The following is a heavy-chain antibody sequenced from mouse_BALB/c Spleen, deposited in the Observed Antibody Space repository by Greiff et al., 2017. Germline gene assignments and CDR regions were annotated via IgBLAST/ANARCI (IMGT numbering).Heavy chain of an antibody. CDR3: TRYGNWDFYAMDY. D-gene: IGHD2-1*01. CDR2: IYPGSGST. V-gene: IGHV1S22*01. J-gene: IGHJ4*01. Sequence: LQQPGSELVRPGASVKLSCKASGYTFTSYWMHWVKQRPGQGLEWIGNIYPGSGSTNYDEKFKSKATLTVDTSSSTAYMQLSSLTSEDSAVYYCTRYGNWDFYAMDYWGQGTSVTVSS. CDR1: GYTFTSYW.